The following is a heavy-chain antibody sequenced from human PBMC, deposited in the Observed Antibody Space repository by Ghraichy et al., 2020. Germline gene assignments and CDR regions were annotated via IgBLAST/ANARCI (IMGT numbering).Heavy chain of an antibody. J-gene: IGHJ4*02. D-gene: IGHD6-19*01. V-gene: IGHV3-48*02. CDR2: ISSSSATI. CDR1: GFTFNTYS. Sequence: GESLNISCAASGFTFNTYSMNWVRRAPGKGLEWLSYISSSSATIYYADSVKGRFTISRDNAKNSLYLQMNSLRDEETAVYYCATFVAVGYWGQGTLVTVSS. CDR3: ATFVAVGY.